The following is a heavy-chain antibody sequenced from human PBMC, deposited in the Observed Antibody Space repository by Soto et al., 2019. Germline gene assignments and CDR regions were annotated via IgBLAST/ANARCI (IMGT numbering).Heavy chain of an antibody. J-gene: IGHJ5*02. CDR2: INHSGST. CDR3: ARGRLWFGAKSWFDP. CDR1: GGSFSGYY. V-gene: IGHV4-34*01. D-gene: IGHD3-10*01. Sequence: SETLSLTCAVYGGSFSGYYWGWIRQPPGKGLEWIGEINHSGSTNYNPSLKSRVTISVDTSKNQFSLKLSSVTAADTAVYYCARGRLWFGAKSWFDPWGQGTLVTLSS.